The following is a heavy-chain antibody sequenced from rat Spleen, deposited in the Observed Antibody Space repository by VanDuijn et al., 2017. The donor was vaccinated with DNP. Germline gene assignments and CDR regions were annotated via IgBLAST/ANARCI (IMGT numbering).Heavy chain of an antibody. Sequence: EVRLVESGGGLVQPGRSLKLSCAASGFIFSNYDMAWVRQAPKKGLEWVATISYDGSSTYYRDSVKGRFTIPRDNAKSTLYLQMDSLRSEDTATYYCARDNYGSYFDYWGQGVMVTVSS. V-gene: IGHV5-7*01. J-gene: IGHJ2*01. CDR2: ISYDGSST. D-gene: IGHD1-11*01. CDR3: ARDNYGSYFDY. CDR1: GFIFSNYD.